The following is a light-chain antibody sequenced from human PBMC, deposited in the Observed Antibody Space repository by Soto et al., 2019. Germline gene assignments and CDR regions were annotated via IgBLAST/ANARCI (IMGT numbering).Light chain of an antibody. CDR3: PTYYSAPFT. V-gene: IGKV1-27*01. CDR1: QGISDY. CDR2: AAS. Sequence: DIQMTQSPSSLSAFLGDRVTITCRASQGISDYLVWYQQKPGKVPKLLIYAASTLQSGVPPRFSGTGSGTNFTLTISSLQPEDVATSYCPTYYSAPFTFGPGTKVDIK. J-gene: IGKJ3*01.